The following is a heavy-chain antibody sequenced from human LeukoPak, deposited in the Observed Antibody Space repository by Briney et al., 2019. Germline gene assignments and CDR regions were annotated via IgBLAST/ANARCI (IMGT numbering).Heavy chain of an antibody. CDR2: ISWNSGSI. J-gene: IGHJ4*02. Sequence: RSLRLSCAASGFTFDDYAMHWVRQAPGKGLEWVSGISWNSGSIDYVDSVKGRFTISRDNAKNSLYLQMNSLRAEDTAVYYCAIIPRAAAGPSARSPFHYWGQGTLVTVSS. V-gene: IGHV3-9*01. CDR3: AIIPRAAAGPSARSPFHY. CDR1: GFTFDDYA. D-gene: IGHD6-13*01.